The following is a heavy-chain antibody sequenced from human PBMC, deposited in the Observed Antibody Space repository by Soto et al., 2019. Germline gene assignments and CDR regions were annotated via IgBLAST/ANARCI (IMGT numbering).Heavy chain of an antibody. Sequence: ASVKVSCKASGYTFTNYGISWVRQAPGQGLEWMGWISAYNGNTNSAQKFQGRVTMTTDTSTSTAYMELRSLRSDDTAVYYCARDIPLPNWNWWGYYYGMDVWGQGTTVTVSS. V-gene: IGHV1-18*01. J-gene: IGHJ6*02. CDR3: ARDIPLPNWNWWGYYYGMDV. CDR1: GYTFTNYG. D-gene: IGHD2-8*02. CDR2: ISAYNGNT.